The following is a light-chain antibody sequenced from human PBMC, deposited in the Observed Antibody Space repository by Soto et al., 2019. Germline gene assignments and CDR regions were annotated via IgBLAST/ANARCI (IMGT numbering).Light chain of an antibody. CDR2: DAY. Sequence: EIVLTQSPATLSLSPGERATLSCGASQSVSSSYLAWYQQKPGLAPRLLMYDAYYRATGIPDRFSGSGSGADFTLTISRLEPEDFAVYYCQQYGSSPLTFGGGTKVEI. J-gene: IGKJ4*01. V-gene: IGKV3D-20*01. CDR3: QQYGSSPLT. CDR1: QSVSSSY.